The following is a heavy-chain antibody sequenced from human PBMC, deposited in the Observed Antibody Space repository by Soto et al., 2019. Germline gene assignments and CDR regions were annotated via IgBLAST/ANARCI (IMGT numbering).Heavy chain of an antibody. CDR2: IYYTEST. D-gene: IGHD4-17*01. J-gene: IGHJ4*02. CDR1: GGSISTGGYY. CDR3: ARRRIYGDYSGFDY. V-gene: IGHV4-31*03. Sequence: SETLSLTCTVSGGSISTGGYYWSWIRQLPGKGLEWIGHIYYTESTNYNPSLERRVTLSVDTSKNQFSLKLSSVTAADTAVYYCARRRIYGDYSGFDYWGQGTVVTGSS.